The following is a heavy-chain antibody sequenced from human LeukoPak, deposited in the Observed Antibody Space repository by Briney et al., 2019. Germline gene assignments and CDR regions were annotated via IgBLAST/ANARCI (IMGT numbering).Heavy chain of an antibody. CDR3: AKEGTLYYFDY. CDR2: ISWNSGRI. CDR1: GFTFDDYA. Sequence: GRSLRLSCAVSGFTFDDYAMHWVRQAPGKGLEWVSSISWNSGRIGYSDSVMGRFTISRDNAKNSLYLQMNGLRPEDTALYFCAKEGTLYYFDYWGQGTLVTVSS. J-gene: IGHJ4*02. V-gene: IGHV3-9*01.